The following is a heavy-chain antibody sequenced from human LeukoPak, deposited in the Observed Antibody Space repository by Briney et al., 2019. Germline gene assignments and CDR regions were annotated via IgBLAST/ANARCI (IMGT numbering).Heavy chain of an antibody. CDR3: AGPGAGDLDY. CDR1: GGSMSGYY. V-gene: IGHV4-34*01. Sequence: SETLSLTCTVSGGSMSGYYWSWVRQPPGKGLELIGEINHSGSTNYNPSLKSRVTVSVDTSKNHFSLKLSSVTAADTAVYYCAGPGAGDLDYWGQGTLVTVSS. CDR2: INHSGST. D-gene: IGHD3-10*01. J-gene: IGHJ4*02.